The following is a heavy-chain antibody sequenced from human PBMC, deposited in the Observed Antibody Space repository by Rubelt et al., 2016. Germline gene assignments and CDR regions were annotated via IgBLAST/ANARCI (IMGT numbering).Heavy chain of an antibody. CDR1: GYTFSNYY. CDR3: ARDKSSSWSGYFYGMDV. CDR2: INPSGGRT. V-gene: IGHV1-46*01. J-gene: IGHJ6*02. D-gene: IGHD6-6*01. Sequence: QVQLVQSGAEVKMPGASVKFSCEASGYTFSNYYIHWVRQAPGQGLDWMGIINPSGGRTDYAQKFQGRVMMTRDMSTSTEEMEVTCLGSEETAVYYCARDKSSSWSGYFYGMDVWGQGTTVIVSS.